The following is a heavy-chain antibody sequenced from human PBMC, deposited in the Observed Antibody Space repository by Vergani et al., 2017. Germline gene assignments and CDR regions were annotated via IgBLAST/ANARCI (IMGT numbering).Heavy chain of an antibody. V-gene: IGHV4-61*01. Sequence: QVQLQESGPGLVKPSETLSLTCTVSGGSVSSGSYYWSWIRQPPGKGLEWIGYIYYSGGTNYNPSLKSLVTISVDTSKNQFSLKLSSVTAAETAVYYCARXLRVNYGGNSVYNWFDPWGQGTLVTVSS. J-gene: IGHJ5*02. CDR3: ARXLRVNYGGNSVYNWFDP. D-gene: IGHD4-23*01. CDR1: GGSVSSGSYY. CDR2: IYYSGGT.